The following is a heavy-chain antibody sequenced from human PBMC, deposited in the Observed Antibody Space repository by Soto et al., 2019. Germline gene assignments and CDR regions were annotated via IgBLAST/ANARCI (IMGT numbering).Heavy chain of an antibody. CDR3: FFFRAVDGIPYDLPVSAFLLNRSPDL. CDR2: IYSGGST. D-gene: IGHD2-15*01. Sequence: KGQEWDSVIYSGGSTYYADSVKGRFTISRDNSKNTRYLQRNSLRAEDTAVYYCFFFRAVDGIPYDLPVSAFLLNRSPDL. J-gene: IGHJ2*01. V-gene: IGHV3-53*01.